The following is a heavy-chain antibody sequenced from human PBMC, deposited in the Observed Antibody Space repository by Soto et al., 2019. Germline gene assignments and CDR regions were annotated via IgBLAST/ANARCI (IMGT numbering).Heavy chain of an antibody. Sequence: QLQLQESGPGLVKPSETLSLTCTVSGGSISSSSYYWGWIRQPAGKGLEWIGSIYYSGSTYYNPSLKSRVTISVDTSKNQFSLKLSSVTAADTAVYYCARGYSYGYFDYWGQGTLVTVSS. V-gene: IGHV4-39*01. CDR1: GGSISSSSYY. CDR3: ARGYSYGYFDY. J-gene: IGHJ4*02. CDR2: IYYSGST. D-gene: IGHD5-18*01.